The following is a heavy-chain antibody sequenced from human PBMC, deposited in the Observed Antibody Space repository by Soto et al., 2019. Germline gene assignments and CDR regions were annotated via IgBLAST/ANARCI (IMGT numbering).Heavy chain of an antibody. CDR2: ISSSSSTI. V-gene: IGHV3-48*01. Sequence: GGSLRLSCAASGFTFSSYSMNWVRQAPGKGLEWVSYISSSSSTIYYADSVKGRFTISRDNSKNTLYLQMNSLRAEDTAVYYCARDLNYYDSSGPRGDYWGQGTLVTV. CDR1: GFTFSSYS. CDR3: ARDLNYYDSSGPRGDY. J-gene: IGHJ4*02. D-gene: IGHD3-22*01.